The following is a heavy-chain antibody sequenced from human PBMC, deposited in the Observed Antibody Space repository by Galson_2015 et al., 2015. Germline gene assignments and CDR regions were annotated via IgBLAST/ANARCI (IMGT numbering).Heavy chain of an antibody. CDR2: INTDGSST. J-gene: IGHJ4*02. V-gene: IGHV3-74*01. Sequence: SLRLSCAAAGFSFSRHWMHWVRQAPGKGLVWVSRINTDGSSTSYADFVKGRFIVSRDNAKNTLNLEMSSLRVEDTAVYYCAREGPAYSDSDGYFRLDYWGQGDLVTVSS. D-gene: IGHD3-22*01. CDR3: AREGPAYSDSDGYFRLDY. CDR1: GFSFSRHW.